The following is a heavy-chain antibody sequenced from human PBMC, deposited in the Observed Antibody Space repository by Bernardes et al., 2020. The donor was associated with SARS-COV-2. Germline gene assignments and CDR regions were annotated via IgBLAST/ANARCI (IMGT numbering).Heavy chain of an antibody. V-gene: IGHV4-59*08. CDR1: GDSLSNSF. CDR3: ARLPVAAKTLVDY. Sequence: SETLSLTCGVSGDSLSNSFWSWIRQSPGRGLEWIGSISYSGSSDYNPSLKSRITVSVDTAKNQFSLNLSSVTAADTAVYYCARLPVAAKTLVDYWGQGTLVTVS. D-gene: IGHD6-19*01. CDR2: ISYSGSS. J-gene: IGHJ4*02.